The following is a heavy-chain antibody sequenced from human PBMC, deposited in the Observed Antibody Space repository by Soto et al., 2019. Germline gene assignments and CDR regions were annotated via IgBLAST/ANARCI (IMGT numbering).Heavy chain of an antibody. CDR2: IFYSGCF. V-gene: IGHV4-31*03. J-gene: IGHJ4*02. CDR1: GGPISSGTSY. Sequence: QVQLQESGPGLVKPSQTLSLTCTVSGGPISSGTSYWSWIRQRPGKDLEWTGYIFYSGCFYYTPSHRGRVMILAEMTKTQFTQRLSSATAADTAVYDCERAPEPPSILGVALPYFFDYWGQGALGTVA. D-gene: IGHD3-3*01. CDR3: ERAPEPPSILGVALPYFFDY.